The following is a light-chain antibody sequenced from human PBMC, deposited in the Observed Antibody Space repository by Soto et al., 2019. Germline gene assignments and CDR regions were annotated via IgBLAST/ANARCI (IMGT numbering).Light chain of an antibody. V-gene: IGKV1-9*01. Sequence: DIQLNQSPSLLSASIGDRVTITCRASHDSSTFLAWYQQKPGKAPKLLIYEASTLQSGVPSRFSGSGSGTEFTLTISGLLPEDFAAYHCQQLYTLPFTFGQGTRL. CDR3: QQLYTLPFT. J-gene: IGKJ5*01. CDR2: EAS. CDR1: HDSSTF.